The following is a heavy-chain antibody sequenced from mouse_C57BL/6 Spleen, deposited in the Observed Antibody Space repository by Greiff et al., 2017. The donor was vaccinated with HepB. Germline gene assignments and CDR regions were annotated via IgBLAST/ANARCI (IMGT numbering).Heavy chain of an antibody. Sequence: VKLQQPGAELVKPGASVKLSCKASGYTFTSYWMQWVKQRPGQGLEWIGEIDPSDSYTNYNQKFKGKATLTVDTSSSTAYMQPSSLTSEDSAVYYCARSYGNYDVWGTGTTVTVSS. CDR3: ARSYGNYDV. D-gene: IGHD2-1*01. J-gene: IGHJ1*03. V-gene: IGHV1-50*01. CDR2: IDPSDSYT. CDR1: GYTFTSYW.